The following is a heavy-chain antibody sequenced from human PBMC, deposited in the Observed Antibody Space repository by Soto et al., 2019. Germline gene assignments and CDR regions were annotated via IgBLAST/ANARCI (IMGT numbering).Heavy chain of an antibody. CDR2: ISSSGSTI. CDR1: GFTFSDYY. CDR3: ARAPVVVLAAKYFQH. V-gene: IGHV3-11*01. D-gene: IGHD2-15*01. J-gene: IGHJ1*01. Sequence: GGSLRLSCAASGFTFSDYYMSWIRQAPGKGLEWVSYISSSGSTIYYADSVKGRFTISRDNAKNSLYLQMNSLRAEDTAVYYCARAPVVVLAAKYFQHWGQGTLVTVSS.